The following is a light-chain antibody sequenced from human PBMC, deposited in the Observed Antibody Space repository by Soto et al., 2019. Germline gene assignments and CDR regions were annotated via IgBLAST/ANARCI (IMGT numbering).Light chain of an antibody. Sequence: EIVLTQSPGTLSLSPGEGASLSCRASLGLGSRYLAWYQQKTGQPPRLLIYATYRRATGIPDRFSGSGSWIDFNLTISSLEPEDVAVYYCKQYSGSQYTIGPGSKLEIK. CDR1: LGLGSRY. CDR3: KQYSGSQYT. V-gene: IGKV3-20*01. J-gene: IGKJ2*01. CDR2: ATY.